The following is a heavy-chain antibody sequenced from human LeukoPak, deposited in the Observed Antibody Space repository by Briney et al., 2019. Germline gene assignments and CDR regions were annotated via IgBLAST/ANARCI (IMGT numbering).Heavy chain of an antibody. CDR2: IIPIFGTA. J-gene: IGHJ4*02. CDR3: ARVARAYCGGDCYSPFDY. V-gene: IGHV1-69*13. Sequence: WASVKVSCKASGYTFTSYAMNWVRQAPGQGLEWMGGIIPIFGTANYAQKFQGRVTITADESTSTAYMELSSLRSEDTAVYYCARVARAYCGGDCYSPFDYWGQGTLVTVSS. D-gene: IGHD2-21*02. CDR1: GYTFTSYA.